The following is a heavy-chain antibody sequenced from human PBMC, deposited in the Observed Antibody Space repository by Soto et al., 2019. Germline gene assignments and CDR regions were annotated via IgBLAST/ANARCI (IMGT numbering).Heavy chain of an antibody. D-gene: IGHD6-19*01. Sequence: PGGSLRLSCAASGLTFSSYAMSWVRQAPGKGLEWVSAISGSGGSTFYADSVKGRFTIFRDNSKNTLFLQMDSLTSEDTAVYYCAGRIAVAGTLAYWGQGTLVTVSS. CDR3: AGRIAVAGTLAY. CDR1: GLTFSSYA. CDR2: ISGSGGST. J-gene: IGHJ4*02. V-gene: IGHV3-23*01.